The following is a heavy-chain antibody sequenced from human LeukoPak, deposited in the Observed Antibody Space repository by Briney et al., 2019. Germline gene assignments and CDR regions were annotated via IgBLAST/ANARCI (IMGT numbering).Heavy chain of an antibody. D-gene: IGHD5-12*01. J-gene: IGHJ4*02. CDR1: GFTFSSYG. V-gene: IGHV3-48*04. CDR3: ARLTSGGYDYLDY. CDR2: ISSSGSTI. Sequence: GGSLRLSCAASGFTFSSYGMHWIRQAPGKGLEWVSYISSSGSTIYYADSVKGRFTISRDNAKNSLYLQMNSLRAEDTAVYYCARLTSGGYDYLDYWGQGTLVTVSS.